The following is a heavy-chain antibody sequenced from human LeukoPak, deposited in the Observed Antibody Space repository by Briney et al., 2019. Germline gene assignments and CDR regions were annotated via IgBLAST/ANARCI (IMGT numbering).Heavy chain of an antibody. CDR1: GFTFSSYS. J-gene: IGHJ4*02. Sequence: GGSLRLSCAASGFTFSSYSMNWVRQAPGKGLEWVSYISSSSSTIYYADSVKGRFTISRDNAKNSLYLQMNSLRAEDTAVYYCARDLWFGEPNYFDYWGQGTLVTVSS. CDR3: ARDLWFGEPNYFDY. D-gene: IGHD3-10*01. V-gene: IGHV3-48*01. CDR2: ISSSSSTI.